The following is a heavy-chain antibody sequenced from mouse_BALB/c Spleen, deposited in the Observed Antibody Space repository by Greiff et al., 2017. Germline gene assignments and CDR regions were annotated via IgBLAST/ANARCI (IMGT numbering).Heavy chain of an antibody. V-gene: IGHV1-81*01. D-gene: IGHD1-1*01. CDR2: IYPGSGST. CDR3: ASAYYGSIYYAMDY. CDR1: GYTLTDYV. J-gene: IGHJ4*01. Sequence: QVQLQQSGPELVKPGASVKMSCKASGYTLTDYVISWVKQRTGQGLEWIGEIYPGSGSTYYNEKFKGKATLTADKSSNTAYMQLSSLTSEDSAVYYCASAYYGSIYYAMDYWGQGTSVTVSS.